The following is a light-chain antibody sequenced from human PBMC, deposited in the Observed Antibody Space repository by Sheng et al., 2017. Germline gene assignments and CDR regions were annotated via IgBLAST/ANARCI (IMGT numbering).Light chain of an antibody. J-gene: IGKJ2*03. Sequence: DVVLTQSPVSLPVTLGQPASISCTSSQSLVHSDGNTYLNWFHQRPGQSPRRLIYKVSKRDSGVPDRFSGSGSGTDFTLKISRVEAEDLGIYYCMQGTIWISFGQGTKLEL. CDR2: KVS. CDR1: QSLVHSDGNTY. V-gene: IGKV2-30*02. CDR3: MQGTIWIS.